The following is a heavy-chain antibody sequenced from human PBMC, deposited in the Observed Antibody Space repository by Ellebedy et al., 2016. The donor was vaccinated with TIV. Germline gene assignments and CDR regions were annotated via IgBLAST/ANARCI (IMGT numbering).Heavy chain of an antibody. V-gene: IGHV3-11*01. D-gene: IGHD6-13*01. Sequence: PGGSLRLSCAASGFTFSGYYMSWFRQAPGKGPEWVSYISYSGDLMYYADSVKGRFPTSRDNAGNSLYLQMNSLRAEDTAVYYCARLGVIAAAGASDSWGQGTLVIVSS. CDR2: ISYSGDLM. J-gene: IGHJ4*02. CDR3: ARLGVIAAAGASDS. CDR1: GFTFSGYY.